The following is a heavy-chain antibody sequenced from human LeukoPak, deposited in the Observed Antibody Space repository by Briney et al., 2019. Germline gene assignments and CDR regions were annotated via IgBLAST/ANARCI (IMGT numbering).Heavy chain of an antibody. V-gene: IGHV3-20*04. CDR2: INWNGGST. CDR1: GFTFDDYG. D-gene: IGHD6-19*01. CDR3: AKDLSLRSSDWYPGFDY. Sequence: PGGSLRLSCAASGFTFDDYGMSWVRQAPGKGLEWVSGINWNGGSTGYADSVKGRFTISRDNAKNSLYLQMNSLRAEDTAVYYCAKDLSLRSSDWYPGFDYWGQGTLVTVSS. J-gene: IGHJ4*02.